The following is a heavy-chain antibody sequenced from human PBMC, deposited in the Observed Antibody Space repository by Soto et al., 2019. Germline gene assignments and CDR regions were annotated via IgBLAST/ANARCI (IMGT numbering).Heavy chain of an antibody. D-gene: IGHD3-22*01. CDR3: ARGGYYDSSDSRNYHYYGMDA. V-gene: IGHV1-18*01. Sequence: QVQLVQSGSEVKKPGASVKVSCKASGYSFNSYGISWVRQAPGQGLEWLGWISAYDDNTKYAQSLQGRVTMTTDTNTRTAYMELRSLRSGATAVYYCARGGYYDSSDSRNYHYYGMDAWGQGTTVTVS. CDR1: GYSFNSYG. CDR2: ISAYDDNT. J-gene: IGHJ6*02.